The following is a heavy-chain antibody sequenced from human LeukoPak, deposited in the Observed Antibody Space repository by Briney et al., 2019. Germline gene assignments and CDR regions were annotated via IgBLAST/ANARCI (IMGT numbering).Heavy chain of an antibody. CDR1: GGSISSYY. CDR2: IYTSGST. Sequence: SETLSLTCTVSGGSISSYYWSWIRQPAGKGLEWIGRIYTSGSTNYNPSLKSRVTMSVDTSKNQFSLKLSSVTAADTAVYYCARDSVTPSYGSGSYPPYYYMDVWGKGTTVTVSS. J-gene: IGHJ6*03. CDR3: ARDSVTPSYGSGSYPPYYYMDV. V-gene: IGHV4-4*07. D-gene: IGHD3-10*01.